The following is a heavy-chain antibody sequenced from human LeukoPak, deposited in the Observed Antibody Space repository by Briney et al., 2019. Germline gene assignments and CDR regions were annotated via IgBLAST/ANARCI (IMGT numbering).Heavy chain of an antibody. V-gene: IGHV3-53*01. CDR3: AKGTSWISPYYYMDV. CDR1: GFTVSSNY. J-gene: IGHJ6*03. CDR2: IGSSGNT. Sequence: GGSLRLSCAASGFTVSSNYMTWVRQAPGKGLEWVSAIGSSGNTFYADSVKGRFTISRDNSKSTLYLQMNSLRAEDTALYYCAKGTSWISPYYYMDVWGTGTRVTVSS. D-gene: IGHD2-2*01.